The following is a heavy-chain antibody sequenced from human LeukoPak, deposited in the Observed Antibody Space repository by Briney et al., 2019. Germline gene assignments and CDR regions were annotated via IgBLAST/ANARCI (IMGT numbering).Heavy chain of an antibody. CDR2: IYSGGST. Sequence: GGSLRLSCAASGFTVSSNYMSWVRQAPGKGLEWVSVIYSGGSTYYADSVKGRFTISRDNSKNTLYLQMNSLRAEDTAVYYCAKEGGYGELKIDYWGQGTLVTVSS. CDR3: AKEGGYGELKIDY. V-gene: IGHV3-53*01. CDR1: GFTVSSNY. D-gene: IGHD5-18*01. J-gene: IGHJ4*02.